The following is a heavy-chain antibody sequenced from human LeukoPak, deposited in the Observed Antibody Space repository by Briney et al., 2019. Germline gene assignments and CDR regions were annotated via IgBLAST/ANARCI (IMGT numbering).Heavy chain of an antibody. J-gene: IGHJ4*02. CDR1: GGSISSYY. CDR3: ARVRCSGGSCYSYYFDY. CDR2: IYYSGST. D-gene: IGHD2-15*01. V-gene: IGHV4-59*01. Sequence: SETLSLTCTVSGGSISSYYWSWIRQPPGKGLEWIGYIYYSGSTNYNPSLKSRVTISVDTSKNQFSLKLSSVTAADTVVYYCARVRCSGGSCYSYYFDYWGQGTLVTVSS.